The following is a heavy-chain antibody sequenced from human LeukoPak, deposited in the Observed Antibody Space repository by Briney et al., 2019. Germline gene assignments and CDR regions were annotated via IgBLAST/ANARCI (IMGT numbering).Heavy chain of an antibody. CDR1: GFTFSSYE. CDR3: ARDAVIQLRPLPYMDV. CDR2: ISSNGGST. D-gene: IGHD5-18*01. J-gene: IGHJ6*03. Sequence: GGSLRLSCAASGFTFSSYEMNWVRQAPGKGLEYVSAISSNGGSTYYANSVKGRFTISRDNSKNTLYLQMGSLRAEDMAVYYCARDAVIQLRPLPYMDVWGKGTTVTISS. V-gene: IGHV3-64*01.